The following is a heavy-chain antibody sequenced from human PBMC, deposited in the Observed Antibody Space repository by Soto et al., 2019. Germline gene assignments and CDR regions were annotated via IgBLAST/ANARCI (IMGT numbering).Heavy chain of an antibody. CDR2: IYYSGIT. Sequence: SETLSLTCTVSGGSISSYYWSWIRQPPGKGLEWIGYIYYSGITDYNPSLKSRVTISVDTSKSQFSLKLSSVTAADTAVYYCARGGGVYYFDSWGQGTVVTVSS. CDR3: ARGGGVYYFDS. J-gene: IGHJ4*02. V-gene: IGHV4-59*01. CDR1: GGSISSYY. D-gene: IGHD2-8*02.